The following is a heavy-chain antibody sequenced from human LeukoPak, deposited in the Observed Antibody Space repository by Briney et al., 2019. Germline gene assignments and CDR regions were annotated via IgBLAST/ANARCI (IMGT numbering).Heavy chain of an antibody. CDR2: IGTAGDT. V-gene: IGHV3-13*01. D-gene: IGHD1-26*01. J-gene: IGHJ3*02. Sequence: GGSLRLSCAASGFTFSSYDMHWVRQATGKGLEWVSAIGTAGDTYYPGSVKGRFTISRENAKNSLYLQMNSLRAGDTAVYYCAREGAEDAFDIWGQGTMVTVSS. CDR1: GFTFSSYD. CDR3: AREGAEDAFDI.